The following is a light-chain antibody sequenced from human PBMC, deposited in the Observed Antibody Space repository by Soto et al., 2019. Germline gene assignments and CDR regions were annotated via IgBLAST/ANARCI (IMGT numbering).Light chain of an antibody. CDR3: QQLESYPST. CDR2: AAS. Sequence: IQLTQSPSSLSASVGDRATISCRASQGINTFLAWYQQKQGKAPKILIYAASTLQSGVPSRFRGSGSGTDCTLTISRLQPEDFETYYCQQLESYPSTFGGGTKVDIK. CDR1: QGINTF. J-gene: IGKJ4*01. V-gene: IGKV1-9*01.